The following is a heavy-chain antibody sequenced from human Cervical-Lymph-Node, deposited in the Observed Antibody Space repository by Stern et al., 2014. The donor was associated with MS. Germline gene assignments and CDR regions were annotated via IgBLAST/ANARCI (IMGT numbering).Heavy chain of an antibody. J-gene: IGHJ6*02. CDR2: IPYDGSNK. D-gene: IGHD2-8*02. Sequence: VQLVESGGGVVQPGRSLRLSCAASGFTFRSYGMHWVRQAPGKGLEWLAVIPYDGSNKSYADSVKGRFTISRDNSKNTLYLQMNSLRVEDTAVYYCAKDRIELVLYAGYGMDVRGQGTTVTVSS. CDR3: AKDRIELVLYAGYGMDV. V-gene: IGHV3-30*18. CDR1: GFTFRSYG.